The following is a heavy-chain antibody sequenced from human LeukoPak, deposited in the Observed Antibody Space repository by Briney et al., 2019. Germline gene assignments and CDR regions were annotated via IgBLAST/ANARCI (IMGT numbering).Heavy chain of an antibody. Sequence: GGSLRLSCAVSGFTFSKHGMSWVRQAPWKGLEWVSTISGSGDSTYYADSVKGRFTTSRDNSKNVVYLQMDSLRAEDTATYYCAKLNSYGDYWGNGALVTISS. D-gene: IGHD5-18*01. J-gene: IGHJ4*01. CDR1: GFTFSKHG. V-gene: IGHV3-23*01. CDR2: ISGSGDST. CDR3: AKLNSYGDY.